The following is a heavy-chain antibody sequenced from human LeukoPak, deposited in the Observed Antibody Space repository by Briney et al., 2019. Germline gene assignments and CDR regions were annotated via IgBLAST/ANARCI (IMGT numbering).Heavy chain of an antibody. CDR3: TRDYMAAAGTVEAFDI. CDR1: GGSISSGGYY. D-gene: IGHD6-13*01. Sequence: SGTLSLTCTVSGGSISSGGYYWSWIRQHPGKGLEWIGYIYYSGSTYYNPSLRSRVTISVDTSKNQFSLKLSSVTAADTAVYYCTRDYMAAAGTVEAFDIWGQGTMVTVSA. CDR2: IYYSGST. J-gene: IGHJ3*02. V-gene: IGHV4-31*03.